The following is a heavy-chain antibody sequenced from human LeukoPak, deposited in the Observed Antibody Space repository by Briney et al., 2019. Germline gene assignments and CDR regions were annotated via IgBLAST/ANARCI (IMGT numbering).Heavy chain of an antibody. V-gene: IGHV4-39*07. J-gene: IGHJ2*01. D-gene: IGHD6-19*01. CDR2: IYYSGST. CDR1: GGSISSSSYY. CDR3: ARERAGRADL. Sequence: SETLSLTCTVSGGSISSSSYYWGWIRQPPGKGLEWIGSIYYSGSTYYNPSLKSRVTISVDTSKNQFSLKLSSVTAADTAVYYCARERAGRADLWGRGTLVTVSS.